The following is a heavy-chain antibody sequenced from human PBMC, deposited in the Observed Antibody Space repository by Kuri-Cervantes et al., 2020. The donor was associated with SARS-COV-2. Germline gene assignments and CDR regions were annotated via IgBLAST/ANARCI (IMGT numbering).Heavy chain of an antibody. V-gene: IGHV4-59*08. Sequence: SETLSLTWSVSGGSISGYYWSWLRQPPGKGLEWIAYMYNTADTYSNPSLSSRVTISLDTTKSLVSLKLTSVTAADTAVYFCARHPRLEASRNYYFDYWGQGSLVTVSS. J-gene: IGHJ4*02. CDR1: GGSISGYY. CDR2: MYNTADT. CDR3: ARHPRLEASRNYYFDY.